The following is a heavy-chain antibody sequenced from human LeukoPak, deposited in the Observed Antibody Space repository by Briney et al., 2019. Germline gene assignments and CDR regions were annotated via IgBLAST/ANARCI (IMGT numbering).Heavy chain of an antibody. CDR3: TRQCELWFRELWDYYFDY. CDR2: IRSKAYGGTT. CDR1: GFTFGDYA. Sequence: GGSLRLSCTASGFTFGDYAMSWVRQAPGKGLEWVGFIRSKAYGGTTEYAASVKGRFTISRDDSKSIAYLQMNSLKTEDTAVYYCTRQCELWFRELWDYYFDYWGQGTLVTVSS. D-gene: IGHD3-10*01. V-gene: IGHV3-49*04. J-gene: IGHJ4*02.